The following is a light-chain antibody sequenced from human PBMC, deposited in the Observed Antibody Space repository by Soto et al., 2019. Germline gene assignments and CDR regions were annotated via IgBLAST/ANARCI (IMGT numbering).Light chain of an antibody. CDR1: SSDVGGYKY. CDR2: EVS. CDR3: SSYTISSTVV. J-gene: IGLJ2*01. V-gene: IGLV2-14*01. Sequence: QSALTQPASVSGSPGQSITISCTGTSSDVGGYKYVSWYQQHPGKAPKLMIYEVSNRPSGISNRFSGSKSGNTASLTISGLQAEDEADYYCSSYTISSTVVFGGRTKLTVL.